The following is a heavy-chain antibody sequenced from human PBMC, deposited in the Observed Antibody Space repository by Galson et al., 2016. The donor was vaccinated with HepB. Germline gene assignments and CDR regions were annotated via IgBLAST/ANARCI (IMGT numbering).Heavy chain of an antibody. CDR3: ARQSFIAGRRGLKHNWFDP. Sequence: QSGAEVKKPGESLKISCKDSENSFTTYWISWVRQMPGRGLEWMGTIDPSDSSTDYSPSFQGHVTIPVDRSISTAYLQWSSLKASDTPMYYCARQSFIAGRRGLKHNWFDPWGQGTLVTVSS. V-gene: IGHV5-10-1*01. CDR1: ENSFTTYW. CDR2: IDPSDSST. D-gene: IGHD6-6*01. J-gene: IGHJ5*02.